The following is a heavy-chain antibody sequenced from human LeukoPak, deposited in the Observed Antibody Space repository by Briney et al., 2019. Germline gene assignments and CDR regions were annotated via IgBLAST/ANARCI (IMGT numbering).Heavy chain of an antibody. D-gene: IGHD4-17*01. CDR1: GGSISSGGYF. CDR3: ARDLSTVTTSAWFDP. V-gene: IGHV4-31*03. CDR2: IYYSGGT. J-gene: IGHJ5*02. Sequence: SETLSLTCTVSGGSISSGGYFWSWIRQYPGKGLEWIGYIYYSGGTHYSPSLRSRLTISLDTSKNQLSLKLTSVTAADTAVYYCARDLSTVTTSAWFDPWGQGTLVTVSS.